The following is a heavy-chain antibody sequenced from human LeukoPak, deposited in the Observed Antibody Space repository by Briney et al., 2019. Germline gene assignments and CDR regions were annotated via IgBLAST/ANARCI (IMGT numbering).Heavy chain of an antibody. Sequence: SETLSLTCAVYGGSFSGYYWSWIRQPPGKGLEWIGEISHSGSTNYNPSLKSRVTISVDTSKNQFSLKLSSVTAADTAVYYCARVVRGYSYGSSYFDYSGHGSLVTVSS. D-gene: IGHD5-18*01. CDR2: ISHSGST. J-gene: IGHJ4*01. CDR3: ARVVRGYSYGSSYFDY. CDR1: GGSFSGYY. V-gene: IGHV4-34*01.